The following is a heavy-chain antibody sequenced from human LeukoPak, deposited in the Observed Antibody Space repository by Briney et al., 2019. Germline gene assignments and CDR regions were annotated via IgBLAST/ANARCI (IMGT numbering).Heavy chain of an antibody. D-gene: IGHD3-3*01. CDR3: ARHAYDFWSGYFVYGMDV. CDR2: IYYSGST. J-gene: IGHJ6*02. Sequence: PSETLSLTCAVYGGSFSGYYWSWIRQPPGKGLEWIGYIYYSGSTNYNPSLKSRVTISVDTSKNQFSLKLSSVTAADTAVYYCARHAYDFWSGYFVYGMDVWGQGTTVTVSS. CDR1: GGSFSGYY. V-gene: IGHV4-59*08.